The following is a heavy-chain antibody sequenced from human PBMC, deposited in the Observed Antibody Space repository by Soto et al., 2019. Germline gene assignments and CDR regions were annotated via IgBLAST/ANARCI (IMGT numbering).Heavy chain of an antibody. J-gene: IGHJ4*02. CDR1: GFSFTTAGMA. CDR3: AHSDGGYEIIYFDF. Sequence: YLPTLVNPTPSLTLTCTFSGFSFTTAGMAVGWIRQTPGRALEWLTLIYYNDDRRFSPSLKTRLTITGDTSKNQVVLSLTNVDPGDTATYFCAHSDGGYEIIYFDFWGQGIPVTVS. CDR2: IYYNDDR. V-gene: IGHV2-5*01. D-gene: IGHD5-12*01.